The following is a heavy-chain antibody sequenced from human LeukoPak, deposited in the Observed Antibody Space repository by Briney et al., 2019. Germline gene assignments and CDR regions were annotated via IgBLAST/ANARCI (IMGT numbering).Heavy chain of an antibody. CDR3: ARGGPYCGGDCYSILEDNWFDP. D-gene: IGHD2-21*02. V-gene: IGHV1-2*04. J-gene: IGHJ5*02. Sequence: ASVKVSCKASGYTFTGYYMHWVRQAPGQGLEWMGWINPNSGGTNYAQKFQGWVTMTRDTSISTAYMELSRLRSDDTAVYYCARGGPYCGGDCYSILEDNWFDPWGQGTLVTVSP. CDR1: GYTFTGYY. CDR2: INPNSGGT.